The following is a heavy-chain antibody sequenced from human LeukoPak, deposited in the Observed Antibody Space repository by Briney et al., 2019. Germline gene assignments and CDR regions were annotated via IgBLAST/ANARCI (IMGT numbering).Heavy chain of an antibody. CDR3: ARVGTTMVRGVTHNWFDP. Sequence: SETLSLTCTVSGGSISSGDYYWSWIRQPPGKGLEWIGYIYYSGSTYYNPSLKSRVTISVDTSKNQFSLKLSSVTAADTAVYYCARVGTTMVRGVTHNWFDPWGQGTLVTVSS. J-gene: IGHJ5*02. V-gene: IGHV4-30-4*01. D-gene: IGHD3-10*01. CDR1: GGSISSGDYY. CDR2: IYYSGST.